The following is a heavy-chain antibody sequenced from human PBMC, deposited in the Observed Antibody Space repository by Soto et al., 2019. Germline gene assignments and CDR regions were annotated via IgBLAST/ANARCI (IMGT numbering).Heavy chain of an antibody. CDR1: GFTFSSYA. Sequence: QVQLVESGGGVVQPGRSLRLSCAASGFTFSSYAMHWVRQAPGKGLEWVAVISYDGSNKYYADSVKGRFTISRDNSKNTLYLQMNSLRAEDTAVYYCARLHPYEFLEWRRYGMDVWGQGTTVTVSS. D-gene: IGHD3-3*01. CDR3: ARLHPYEFLEWRRYGMDV. CDR2: ISYDGSNK. J-gene: IGHJ6*02. V-gene: IGHV3-30-3*01.